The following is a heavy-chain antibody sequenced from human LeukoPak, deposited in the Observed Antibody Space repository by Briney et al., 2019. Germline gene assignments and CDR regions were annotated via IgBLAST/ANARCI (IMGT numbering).Heavy chain of an antibody. CDR3: ASLIAAAEEHLFDY. V-gene: IGHV4-34*01. CDR2: INHSGST. Sequence: SETLSLTCAVYGGSFSGYYWSWIRQPPGKGLEWIGEINHSGSTNYNPSLKSRVTISVDTSKNQFSLKLSSVTAADTAVYYCASLIAAAEEHLFDYWGQGTLVTVSS. D-gene: IGHD6-13*01. J-gene: IGHJ4*02. CDR1: GGSFSGYY.